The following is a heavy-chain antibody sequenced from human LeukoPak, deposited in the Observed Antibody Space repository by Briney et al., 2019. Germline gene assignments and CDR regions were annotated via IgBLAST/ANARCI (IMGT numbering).Heavy chain of an antibody. V-gene: IGHV4-34*01. Sequence: PSETLSLTCAVYGGSFSGYYWSWIRQPPGKGLEWIGEINHSGSTNYNPSLKSRVTISVDTSKNQFSLKLSSVTDADTAVYYCARRPMSYWEIVVVPAAMRDYYYYYYMDVWGKGTTVTVSS. CDR1: GGSFSGYY. D-gene: IGHD2-2*01. CDR2: INHSGST. CDR3: ARRPMSYWEIVVVPAAMRDYYYYYYMDV. J-gene: IGHJ6*03.